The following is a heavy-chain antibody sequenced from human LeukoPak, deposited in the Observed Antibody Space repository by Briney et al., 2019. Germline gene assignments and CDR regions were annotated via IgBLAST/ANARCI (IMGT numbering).Heavy chain of an antibody. D-gene: IGHD1-1*01. J-gene: IGHJ4*02. CDR1: GFTFSSHA. CDR3: ANEVRPNDY. Sequence: PGGSLRLSCVASGFTFSSHAMCWVRQAPGKGLEWVASIDISGGSTYYEDSVQGRFTISRDNSKNTLYLEMSSLRVEDTALYYCANEVRPNDYWGQGTLVTVSS. V-gene: IGHV3-23*01. CDR2: IDISGGST.